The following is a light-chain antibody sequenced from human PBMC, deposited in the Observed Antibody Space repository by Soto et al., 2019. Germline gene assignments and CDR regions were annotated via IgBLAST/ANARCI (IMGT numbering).Light chain of an antibody. V-gene: IGKV1-5*01. J-gene: IGKJ2*01. CDR1: QSISSW. CDR2: DAS. Sequence: EIQMTQSPSTLSASVGDRVTITCRASQSISSWLAWYQQKPGKAPKLLIYDASSLESVVPSRFSGRGSGTKLTLTISSLQPDDFTTYYCQQYNSYPYTFGHGTKLQIK. CDR3: QQYNSYPYT.